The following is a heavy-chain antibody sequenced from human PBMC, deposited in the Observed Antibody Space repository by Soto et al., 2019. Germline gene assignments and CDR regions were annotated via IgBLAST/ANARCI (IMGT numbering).Heavy chain of an antibody. CDR3: VCGGNFFVY. V-gene: IGHV3-7*01. D-gene: IGHD3-16*01. CDR2: INQDGSER. Sequence: VQLVECGGGLVQPGWSLRLPCAASGFTFSTYWMTWVRQPPGKGLEWVASINQDGSERYYVDSVRGRFTISRDNAKNSLYLQMNSLRAEDTAVYYCVCGGNFFVYWGQGTLVTVSP. J-gene: IGHJ4*02. CDR1: GFTFSTYW.